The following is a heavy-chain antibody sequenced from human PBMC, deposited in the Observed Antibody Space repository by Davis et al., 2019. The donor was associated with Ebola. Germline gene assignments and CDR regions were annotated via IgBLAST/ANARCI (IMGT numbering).Heavy chain of an antibody. D-gene: IGHD2/OR15-2a*01. CDR1: GFTFNNAW. CDR2: IKSKTDGGTT. J-gene: IGHJ4*02. CDR3: TTDWASRKASDY. Sequence: PGGSLRLSYAASGFTFNNAWMNWVRQAPGKGLEWVGRIKSKTDGGTTDYAAPVKDRFTISRDDSKNTLYLQMNSLKSEDTAVYSCTTDWASRKASDYWGQGTLVTVSS. V-gene: IGHV3-15*07.